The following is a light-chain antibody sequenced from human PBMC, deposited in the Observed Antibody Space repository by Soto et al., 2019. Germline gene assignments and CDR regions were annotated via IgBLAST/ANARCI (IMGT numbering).Light chain of an antibody. CDR3: SSYTSSSTPYV. Sequence: QSALTQPASVSGSPGQSITISCTGTNVDVGGYTYVSWYQQHPGKAPKLMIYDVSNRPSGVSNRFSGSKSGNTASLTISGLQADDEADYYCSSYTSSSTPYVFGTGTKVTVL. V-gene: IGLV2-14*03. CDR2: DVS. CDR1: NVDVGGYTY. J-gene: IGLJ1*01.